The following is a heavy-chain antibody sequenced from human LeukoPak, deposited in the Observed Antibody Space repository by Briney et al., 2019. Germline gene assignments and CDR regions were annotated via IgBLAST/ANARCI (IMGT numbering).Heavy chain of an antibody. CDR1: GYTLTELS. Sequence: ASVKVSCKVSGYTLTELSMHWVRQAPGKGLEWMGGFDPEDGETIYAQKFQGRVTMTEDTSTDTAYMELSSLRSEDTAVYYCATDNLSYSSGWCYFDYWGQGTLVTVSS. CDR2: FDPEDGET. J-gene: IGHJ4*02. V-gene: IGHV1-24*01. CDR3: ATDNLSYSSGWCYFDY. D-gene: IGHD6-19*01.